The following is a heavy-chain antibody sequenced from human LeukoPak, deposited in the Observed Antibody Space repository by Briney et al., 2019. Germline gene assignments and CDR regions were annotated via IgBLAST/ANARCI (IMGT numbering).Heavy chain of an antibody. CDR1: GYTLTDKH. CDR2: IDPKSGVT. V-gene: IGHV1-2*02. Sequence: GASVKVSCKASGYTLTDKHVYWVRQAPGQGLEWMGWIDPKSGVTNVAQNFQGRLTMTRDTSINTAYMELSRLTSDDTTVYYCARELGINAFDVWGQGTMVTVSS. J-gene: IGHJ3*01. D-gene: IGHD7-27*01. CDR3: ARELGINAFDV.